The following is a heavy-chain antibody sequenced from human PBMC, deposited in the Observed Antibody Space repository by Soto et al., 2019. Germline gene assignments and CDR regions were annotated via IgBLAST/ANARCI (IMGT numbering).Heavy chain of an antibody. V-gene: IGHV3-30*18. Sequence: GGSLRLSCAASGFTFSSYGMHWVRQAPGKGLEWVAVISYDGSNKYYADSVKGRFTISRDNSKNTLYLQMNSLRAEDTAVYYCAKDQRGYYYYGMDVWGQGTTVTVSS. CDR2: ISYDGSNK. J-gene: IGHJ6*02. CDR3: AKDQRGYYYYGMDV. CDR1: GFTFSSYG. D-gene: IGHD6-25*01.